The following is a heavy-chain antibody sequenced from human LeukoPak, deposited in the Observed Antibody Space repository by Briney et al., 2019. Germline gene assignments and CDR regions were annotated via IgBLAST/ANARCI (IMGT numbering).Heavy chain of an antibody. CDR3: ARDSPERGYSYGPLDNCFDQ. J-gene: IGHJ4*02. CDR1: GFTFSTYW. D-gene: IGHD5-18*01. V-gene: IGHV3-7*01. Sequence: PGGSLRLSCAASGFTFSTYWMSWVRQAPGKGLEWVANIKQDGSEKYYVDSVKGRFTISRDNAKNSLYLQMNSLRAEDTAVYYCARDSPERGYSYGPLDNCFDQWGQGTLVTVSS. CDR2: IKQDGSEK.